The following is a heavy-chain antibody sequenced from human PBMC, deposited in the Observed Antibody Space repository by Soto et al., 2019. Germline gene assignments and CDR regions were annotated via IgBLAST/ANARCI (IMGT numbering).Heavy chain of an antibody. V-gene: IGHV3-23*01. D-gene: IGHD6-19*01. J-gene: IGHJ6*02. Sequence: GGSLRLSCAASGFTFSSYAMSWVRQAPGKGLEWVSAISGSGGSTYYADSVKGRFTISRDNSKNTLYLQMNSLRAEDTAVYYCAKDQGGWYDLGGDYYYGMDVWGQGTTVTVSS. CDR3: AKDQGGWYDLGGDYYYGMDV. CDR1: GFTFSSYA. CDR2: ISGSGGST.